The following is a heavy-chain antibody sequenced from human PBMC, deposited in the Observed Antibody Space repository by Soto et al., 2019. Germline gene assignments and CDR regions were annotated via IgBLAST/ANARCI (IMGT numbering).Heavy chain of an antibody. CDR3: ARHDTIFGVVHNFDY. CDR1: GGSISSSSYY. D-gene: IGHD3-3*01. Sequence: PSETLSLTCTVSGGSISSSSYYWGWIRQPPGKGLEWIGSIYYSGSTYYNPSLKSRVTISVDTSKNQFSLKLSSVTAADTAVYYCARHDTIFGVVHNFDYWGQGTLVTVSS. CDR2: IYYSGST. J-gene: IGHJ4*02. V-gene: IGHV4-39*01.